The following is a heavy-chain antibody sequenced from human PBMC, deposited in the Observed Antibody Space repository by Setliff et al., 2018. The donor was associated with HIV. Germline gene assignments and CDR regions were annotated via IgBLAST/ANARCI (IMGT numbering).Heavy chain of an antibody. J-gene: IGHJ5*02. CDR1: GYSISSGFY. V-gene: IGHV4-38-2*01. Sequence: KTSETLSLTCAVSGYSISSGFYWSWMRQPPGKGLEWIGSIYQSGNTNYNPSLESRLTISVDTAKNRFSLKLSSVTAADTAVYYCAAATTLLSPRAWGQGTLVTVSS. CDR3: AAATTLLSPRA. D-gene: IGHD2-15*01. CDR2: IYQSGNT.